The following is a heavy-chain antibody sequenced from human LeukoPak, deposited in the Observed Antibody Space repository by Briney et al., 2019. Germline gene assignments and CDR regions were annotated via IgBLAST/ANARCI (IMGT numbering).Heavy chain of an antibody. Sequence: SETLSLTCTVSGGSISSYYWNWIRQPPGKGLEWIGYIYYSGITNYNPSLKSRVTISVDTSKNQFSLKLSSVTAADTAVYYCARTTEGGYTYDYFYYYYMDVWGKGTTVTISS. J-gene: IGHJ6*03. D-gene: IGHD5-18*01. CDR3: ARTTEGGYTYDYFYYYYMDV. CDR2: IYYSGIT. V-gene: IGHV4-59*01. CDR1: GGSISSYY.